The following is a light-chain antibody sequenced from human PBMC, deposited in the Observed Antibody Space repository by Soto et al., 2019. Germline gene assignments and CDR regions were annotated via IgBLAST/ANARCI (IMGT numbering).Light chain of an antibody. Sequence: DIQMTQSPASVSASVGDRVTITCRASQGISRSLAWYQQKPGKAPKLLIYSASSLQSGVPSRFSGSGFGTDFTPTISSLQPEDFATYYCQQADTFPITFGQGTRLEIK. J-gene: IGKJ5*01. CDR2: SAS. CDR1: QGISRS. V-gene: IGKV1D-12*01. CDR3: QQADTFPIT.